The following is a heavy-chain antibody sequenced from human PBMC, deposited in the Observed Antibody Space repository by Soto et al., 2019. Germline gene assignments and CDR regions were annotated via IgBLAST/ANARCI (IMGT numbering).Heavy chain of an antibody. D-gene: IGHD3-22*01. CDR2: IDSDGRST. CDR3: VRDYDSSGFYSGH. CDR1: GFTFSSYW. J-gene: IGHJ4*02. Sequence: EVQLVESGRGLVQPGGSLRLSCAASGFTFSSYWMHWVRQSPGKGLVWVSQIDSDGRSTTYADTVKGRFTVSRDNAKNKLFLQMNSLRAEDTAVYYCVRDYDSSGFYSGHWGQGTLVTVSS. V-gene: IGHV3-74*03.